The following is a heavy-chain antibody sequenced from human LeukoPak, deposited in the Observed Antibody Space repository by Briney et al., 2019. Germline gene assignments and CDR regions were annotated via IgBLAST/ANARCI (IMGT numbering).Heavy chain of an antibody. D-gene: IGHD1-26*01. Sequence: SDTLSLTFAVYGXSLGKYYWTWIRQSPGKGLELIGEINHRGSTNLNPTLKSRVTLSVDTSKHQFSLKLTSMTAEDAAVYYCASSVGSTDYWGQGTLVTVSS. CDR1: GXSLGKYY. V-gene: IGHV4-34*01. CDR2: INHRGST. J-gene: IGHJ4*02. CDR3: ASSVGSTDY.